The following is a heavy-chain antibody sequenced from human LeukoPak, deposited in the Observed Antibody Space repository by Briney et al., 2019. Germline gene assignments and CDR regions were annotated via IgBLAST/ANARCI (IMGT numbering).Heavy chain of an antibody. CDR1: GGSINDYY. J-gene: IGHJ5*02. D-gene: IGHD3-22*01. CDR2: ISYSGST. CDR3: ARTYYDSGGNWFDP. Sequence: PSETLSLTCTVSGGSINDYYWSWIRQPPGKGLEWIGYISYSGSTNYNPSLKSRVTISRDTSKNQFSLNVSSVPAPDTAVYYCARTYYDSGGNWFDPWGQGTLVTVSS. V-gene: IGHV4-59*01.